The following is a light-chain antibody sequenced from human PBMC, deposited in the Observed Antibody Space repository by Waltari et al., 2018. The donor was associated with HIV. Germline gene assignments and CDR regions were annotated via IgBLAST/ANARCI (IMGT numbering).Light chain of an antibody. CDR3: SSFTASLSLM. CDR1: AYNF. J-gene: IGLJ3*02. CDR2: EST. Sequence: QSALPPPAPVPGPPDQSVTTPCTGPAYNFVSWYQQYPRKAPILIISESTHRPSGLSTPFSGSKSANTASLTISGLQAADEADYYCSSFTASLSLMFGGGTRLTVL. V-gene: IGLV2-14*01.